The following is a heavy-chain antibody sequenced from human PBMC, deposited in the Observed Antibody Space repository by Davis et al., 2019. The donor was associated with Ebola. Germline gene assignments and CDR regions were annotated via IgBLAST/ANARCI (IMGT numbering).Heavy chain of an antibody. CDR2: ITSSGGST. CDR3: AKDPLYDFWSGYFEY. Sequence: GGSLRLSCAASGFTFSSYAMTWARQVPGKGLEWVSAITSSGGSTYYGDSVKGRFTISRDNSKHTLYLQMNSLSAEDTAVYYCAKDPLYDFWSGYFEYWGQGTLVPVSS. J-gene: IGHJ4*02. CDR1: GFTFSSYA. D-gene: IGHD3-3*01. V-gene: IGHV3-23*01.